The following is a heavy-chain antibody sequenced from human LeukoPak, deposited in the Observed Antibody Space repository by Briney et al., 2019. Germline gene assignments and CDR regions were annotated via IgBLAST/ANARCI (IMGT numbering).Heavy chain of an antibody. V-gene: IGHV3-23*01. CDR2: LSGSGITT. Sequence: GGSLRLSCAASGFTFSNSAMSWVRQAPGKGLEWVSTLSGSGITTYYADSVKGRFTISRDNSKNTLYLQMNSLRAEDTAVYYCAKVELSSVAALYYFDYWGQGTLVTVSS. D-gene: IGHD6-6*01. CDR3: AKVELSSVAALYYFDY. CDR1: GFTFSNSA. J-gene: IGHJ4*02.